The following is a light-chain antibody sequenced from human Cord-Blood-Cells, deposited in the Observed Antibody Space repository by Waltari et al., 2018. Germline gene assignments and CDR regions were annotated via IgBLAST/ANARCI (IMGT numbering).Light chain of an antibody. V-gene: IGKV1-39*01. CDR1: QSISSY. CDR2: AAS. CDR3: QQSYSTPYT. Sequence: DIQMTQSPSSLSASVGDRVTITCRASQSISSYLNWYQQTPGKAPKLLIYAASSLQRGVPSRFSGSGSGTDFTLTISSLQPEDFATYYCQQSYSTPYTFGQGTKLEIK. J-gene: IGKJ2*01.